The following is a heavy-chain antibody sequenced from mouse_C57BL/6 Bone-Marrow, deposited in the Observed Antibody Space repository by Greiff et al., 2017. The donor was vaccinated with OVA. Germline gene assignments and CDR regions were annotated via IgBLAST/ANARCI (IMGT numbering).Heavy chain of an antibody. V-gene: IGHV1-85*01. CDR1: GYTFTSYD. CDR3: ARNEYYGSSTGCFDV. J-gene: IGHJ1*03. Sequence: VQLQQSGPELVKPGASVKLSCKASGYTFTSYDINWVKQRPGQGLEWIGWIYPRDGSTKYNEKFKGKATLTVDTSSSTAYMELHSLTSEDSAVYFCARNEYYGSSTGCFDVWGTGTTVTVSS. CDR2: IYPRDGST. D-gene: IGHD1-1*01.